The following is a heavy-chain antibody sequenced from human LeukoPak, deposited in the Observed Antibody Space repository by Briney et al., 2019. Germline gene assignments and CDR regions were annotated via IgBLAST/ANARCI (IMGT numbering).Heavy chain of an antibody. D-gene: IGHD3-22*01. CDR2: INHSGST. V-gene: IGHV4-34*01. Sequence: SETLSLTCAVYGVSFSGYYWSWIRLPPGKGLEWIGEINHSGSTNYNPSLKSRVTISVDTSKNQFSLKLSSVTAADTAVYYCARTPETVVVTPVAPFDYWGQGTLVTVSS. CDR1: GVSFSGYY. CDR3: ARTPETVVVTPVAPFDY. J-gene: IGHJ4*02.